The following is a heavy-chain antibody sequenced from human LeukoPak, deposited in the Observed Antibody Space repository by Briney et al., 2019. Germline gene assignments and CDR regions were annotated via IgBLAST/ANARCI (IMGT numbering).Heavy chain of an antibody. J-gene: IGHJ4*02. CDR2: IYSGGST. D-gene: IGHD4-17*01. Sequence: QTGGSLRLSCAASGFTFSSSAMSWVRQAPGKGLEWVSVIYSGGSTYYADSVKGRFTISRDNSKNTLYLQMNSLRAEDTAVYYCASTFYGDSPPYWGQGTLVTVSS. V-gene: IGHV3-66*01. CDR3: ASTFYGDSPPY. CDR1: GFTFSSSA.